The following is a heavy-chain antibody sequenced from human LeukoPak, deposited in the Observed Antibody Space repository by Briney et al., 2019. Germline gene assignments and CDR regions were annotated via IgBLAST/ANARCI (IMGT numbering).Heavy chain of an antibody. CDR3: ARGYQLLYLDWFDP. CDR2: IIPIFGTA. CDR1: GGTFSSYA. V-gene: IGHV1-69*13. D-gene: IGHD2-2*02. J-gene: IGHJ5*02. Sequence: SVNVSCKASGGTFSSYAISWVRQAPGQGLEWMGGIIPIFGTANYAQKFQGRVTITADESTSTAYMELSSLRSEDTAVYYCARGYQLLYLDWFDPWGQGTLVTVSS.